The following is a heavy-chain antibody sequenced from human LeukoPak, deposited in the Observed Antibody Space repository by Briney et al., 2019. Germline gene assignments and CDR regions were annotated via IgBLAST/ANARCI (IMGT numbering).Heavy chain of an antibody. J-gene: IGHJ6*03. CDR1: GFTFSSYE. D-gene: IGHD3-10*01. CDR2: ISSRGSTI. CDR3: ARGLRARRYYYGSGSYYKYMDV. V-gene: IGHV3-48*03. Sequence: PGGSLRLSCAASGFTFSSYEMNWVRQAPGKGLEWVSYISSRGSTIYYADSVKGRFTISRDNAKNSLYLQMNSLRAEDTAVYYCARGLRARRYYYGSGSYYKYMDVWGKGTTVTISS.